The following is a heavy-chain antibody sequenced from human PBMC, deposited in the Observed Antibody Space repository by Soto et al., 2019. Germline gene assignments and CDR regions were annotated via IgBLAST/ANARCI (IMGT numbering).Heavy chain of an antibody. CDR1: GFFVTNYY. V-gene: IGHV3-66*01. J-gene: IGHJ4*02. D-gene: IGHD3-3*01. CDR3: ARDRRDGDTI. CDR2: IYRGGDI. Sequence: EVQVVESGGGLVQPGGSLRLSCAASGFFVTNYYMSWFRQAPGKGLEWVSVIYRGGDIYYADSVQGRFTXSXXXXXXXLDLQMNSLRVEDTAVYYCARDRRDGDTIWGQGVVVTVSS.